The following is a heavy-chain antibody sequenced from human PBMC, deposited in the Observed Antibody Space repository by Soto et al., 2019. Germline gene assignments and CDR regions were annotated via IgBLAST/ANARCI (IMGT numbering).Heavy chain of an antibody. CDR1: GGSFSGYY. J-gene: IGHJ6*02. V-gene: IGHV4-34*01. CDR2: INHSGST. D-gene: IGHD3-3*01. CDR3: VRAARDFWSGYYYYYGMDV. Sequence: SETLSLTCAVYGGSFSGYYWSWVRQPPGKGLEWIGEINHSGSTNYNPSLKSRVTISVDTSKNQFSLKLSSVTAADTAVYYCVRAARDFWSGYYYYYGMDVWGQGTTVTVSS.